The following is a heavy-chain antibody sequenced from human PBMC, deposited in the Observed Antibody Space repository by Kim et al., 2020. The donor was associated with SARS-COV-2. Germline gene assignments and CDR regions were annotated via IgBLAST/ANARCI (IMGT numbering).Heavy chain of an antibody. V-gene: IGHV3-43*02. J-gene: IGHJ4*02. CDR1: GFTFDDYA. D-gene: IGHD3-16*01. CDR2: ISGDGGST. CDR3: AKDFYGWGSGGGHVSDY. Sequence: GGSLRLSCAASGFTFDDYAMHWVRQAPGKGLEWVSLISGDGGSTYYADSVKGRFTISRDNSKNSLYLQMNSLRTEDTALFYCAKDFYGWGSGGGHVSDYWGQGTLVTVSS.